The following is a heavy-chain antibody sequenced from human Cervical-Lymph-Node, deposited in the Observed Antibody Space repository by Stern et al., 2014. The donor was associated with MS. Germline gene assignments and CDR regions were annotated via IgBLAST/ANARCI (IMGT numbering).Heavy chain of an antibody. J-gene: IGHJ4*02. Sequence: VQLVESGAEVRKPGSSVKVSCKASGGTFSSHSFSWVRQAPGQGLEWMGQIIPIFNTANYAQKFQGRVTMTADGSTSTVYMELSSLRSEDTAVYYWAREGTETAVAAFDLWGQGTLVTVSS. CDR1: GGTFSSHS. CDR3: AREGTETAVAAFDL. V-gene: IGHV1-69*01. D-gene: IGHD6-19*01. CDR2: IIPIFNTA.